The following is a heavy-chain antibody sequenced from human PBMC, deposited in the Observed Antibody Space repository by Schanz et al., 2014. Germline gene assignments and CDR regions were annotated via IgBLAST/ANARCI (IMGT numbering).Heavy chain of an antibody. CDR3: YGMDV. CDR2: IFFRGST. J-gene: IGHJ6*02. CDR1: GGSISSGGYS. Sequence: QLQESGPGLVKASETLSLTCAVSGGSISSGGYSWSWIRQPPGKGLEWIGYIFFRGSTYYNPSLKSRVTISIDTSKNQFSLRLPSVTAADTAVYYCYGMDVWGQGTTVTVSS. V-gene: IGHV4-30-4*07.